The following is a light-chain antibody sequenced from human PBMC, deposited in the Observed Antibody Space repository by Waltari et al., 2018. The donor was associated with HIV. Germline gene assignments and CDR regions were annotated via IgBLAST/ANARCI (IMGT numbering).Light chain of an antibody. V-gene: IGLV1-44*01. CDR2: GNK. CDR3: AAWEDSLNGPIWV. CDR1: RSNIRSYT. J-gene: IGLJ3*02. Sequence: HSVLTQPPSASGTPGQRVTISCSGSRSNIRSYTVNWSQHLPGTAPNLLIFGNKYRPPGGPVRFSGSKPGTSASLAISGLHSDDEADYFCAAWEDSLNGPIWVFGGGTKLTVL.